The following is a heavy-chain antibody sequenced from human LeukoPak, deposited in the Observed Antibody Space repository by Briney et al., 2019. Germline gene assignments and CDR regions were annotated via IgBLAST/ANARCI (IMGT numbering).Heavy chain of an antibody. J-gene: IGHJ1*01. Sequence: GGSLRLSCAASGFTFSSYGMNWVRQAPGKGLEWVSSISSSISYKYYADSVQGRFTISRDNAKSSLYLQMNGLRAVDTAVYYCARHGLYDSTDYWTFQHWGQGTLVTVSS. CDR3: ARHGLYDSTDYWTFQH. CDR1: GFTFSSYG. V-gene: IGHV3-21*01. CDR2: ISSSISYK. D-gene: IGHD3-22*01.